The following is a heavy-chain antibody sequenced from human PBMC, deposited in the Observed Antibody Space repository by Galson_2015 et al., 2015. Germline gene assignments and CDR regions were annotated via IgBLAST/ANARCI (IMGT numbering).Heavy chain of an antibody. CDR2: IGSSGSPI. Sequence: SLRLSCAASGFTFSSYEMNWVRQAPGEGLEWVSYIGSSGSPIYYADSVKGRFTTSRDDANNTLYLQMNSLRAEDTALYYCARTSSVISASYSHYWGPGTLAPASS. J-gene: IGHJ4*02. D-gene: IGHD2-2*01. V-gene: IGHV3-48*03. CDR1: GFTFSSYE. CDR3: ARTSSVISASYSHY.